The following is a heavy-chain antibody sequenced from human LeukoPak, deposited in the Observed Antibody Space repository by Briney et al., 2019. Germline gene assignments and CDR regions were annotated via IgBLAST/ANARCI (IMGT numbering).Heavy chain of an antibody. Sequence: PGGSLRLSCAASRFTFYEYGMSWVRQTAGKGLEWVSGINWNGRSIVYADSVKGRFTISRDNAKNSLYLQMNSLRAEDTAVYYCAELGITMIGGVWGKGTTVTISS. CDR1: RFTFYEYG. D-gene: IGHD3-10*02. CDR2: INWNGRSI. CDR3: AELGITMIGGV. J-gene: IGHJ6*04. V-gene: IGHV3-20*04.